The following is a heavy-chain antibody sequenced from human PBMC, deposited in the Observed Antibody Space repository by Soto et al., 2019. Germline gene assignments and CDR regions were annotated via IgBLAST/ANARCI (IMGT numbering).Heavy chain of an antibody. CDR1: LGSISSGTNY. CDR3: ARHEAGWYFDS. Sequence: SETLSLTCTVSLGSISSGTNYWAWSRQPPGKGLEWIANIYYSGSTFYNPSLKSRVTISLDTSKNQFSLKLRSVTAADTAVYYCARHEAGWYFDSWGQGTLVTVSS. V-gene: IGHV4-39*01. CDR2: IYYSGST. J-gene: IGHJ4*02. D-gene: IGHD6-25*01.